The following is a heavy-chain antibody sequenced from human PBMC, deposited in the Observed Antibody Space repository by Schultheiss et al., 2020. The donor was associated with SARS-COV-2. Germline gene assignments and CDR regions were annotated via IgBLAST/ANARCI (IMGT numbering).Heavy chain of an antibody. J-gene: IGHJ1*01. V-gene: IGHV4-59*10. CDR3: ASQRPEYFQH. Sequence: SETLSLTCAVYGGSFSGYYWSWIRQPPGTGLEWIGRIYTSGSTNYNPSLKSRVTMSIDTSKNQFSLKLSSVTAADTAVYYCASQRPEYFQHWGQGTLVTVSS. CDR1: GGSFSGYY. CDR2: IYTSGST.